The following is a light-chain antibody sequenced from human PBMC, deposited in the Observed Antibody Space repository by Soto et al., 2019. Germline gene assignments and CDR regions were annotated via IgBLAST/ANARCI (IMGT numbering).Light chain of an antibody. CDR2: EVS. V-gene: IGLV2-14*01. CDR1: SSDVGGYNY. Sequence: QSALTQPASVSGSPGQSITISCTGTSSDVGGYNYVSWYQQHPGKAPKLMIYEVSNRPSGVSNRFSGSKSGNTASLTISGLQAEAEADYYCSSYTSSSLYVFGNGTKVT. CDR3: SSYTSSSLYV. J-gene: IGLJ1*01.